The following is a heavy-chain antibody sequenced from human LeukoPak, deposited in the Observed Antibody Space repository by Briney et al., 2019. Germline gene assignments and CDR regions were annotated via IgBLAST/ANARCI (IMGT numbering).Heavy chain of an antibody. J-gene: IGHJ4*02. V-gene: IGHV3-7*01. D-gene: IGHD1-26*01. CDR2: MNPDGSEK. Sequence: GGSLRLSCADSGFTFSNYWMSWVRQAPGKGLEWVSNMNPDGSEKYYVDSVKGRFTISRDNAKNSLYLHMNSPRAEDTAVYYCARESHATFDYWGQGTLVIVSS. CDR1: GFTFSNYW. CDR3: ARESHATFDY.